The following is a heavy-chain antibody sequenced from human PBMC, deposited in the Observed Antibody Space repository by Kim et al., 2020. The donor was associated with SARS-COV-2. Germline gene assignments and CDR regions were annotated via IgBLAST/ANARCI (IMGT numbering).Heavy chain of an antibody. D-gene: IGHD3-10*01. Sequence: GGSLRLSCAASGFTFSSYWMSWVRQAPGKGLEWVANIKQDGSEKYYVDSVKGRFTISRDNAKNSLYLQMNSLRAEDTAVYYCARGRGWFGSRGDAFDIWGQGTMVTVSS. CDR2: IKQDGSEK. CDR3: ARGRGWFGSRGDAFDI. CDR1: GFTFSSYW. J-gene: IGHJ3*02. V-gene: IGHV3-7*01.